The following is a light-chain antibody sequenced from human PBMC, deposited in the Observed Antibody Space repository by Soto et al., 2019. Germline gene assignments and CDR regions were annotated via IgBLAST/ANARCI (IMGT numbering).Light chain of an antibody. Sequence: EIVVTQSPATLSLSPGERATLSCRASQSVSSNLAWYQHKPGQVPRLLIYGASNRATGIQARFSGSGSGTDFTLTIRSLEPEDFAVYYCKQRYSWLRAFGQGTKVDIK. J-gene: IGKJ1*01. CDR2: GAS. V-gene: IGKV3-11*01. CDR1: QSVSSN. CDR3: KQRYSWLRA.